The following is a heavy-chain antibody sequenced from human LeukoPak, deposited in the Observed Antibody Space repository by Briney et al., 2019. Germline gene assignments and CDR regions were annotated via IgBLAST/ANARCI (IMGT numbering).Heavy chain of an antibody. CDR1: GFTFSGYS. CDR2: ISSNSLYI. Sequence: PGGSLRLSCAASGFTFSGYSMNWVRQAPGKGLEWVSSISSNSLYIYYADSVKGRFTVSRDNAENSLYLQMNSLRAEDTAVYYCARHRSSWLIDYWGQGTLVTVSS. V-gene: IGHV3-21*04. CDR3: ARHRSSWLIDY. J-gene: IGHJ4*02. D-gene: IGHD6-6*01.